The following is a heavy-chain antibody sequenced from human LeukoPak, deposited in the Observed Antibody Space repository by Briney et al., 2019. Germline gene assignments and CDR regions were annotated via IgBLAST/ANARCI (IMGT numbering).Heavy chain of an antibody. Sequence: KPSETLSRTCTVSGGSISSYYWSWIRQPPGKGLEWIGYIHDSGSTNYNPSLKSRVTISVDTSKNQFSLKLSSVTAADTAVYYCARGGSGYDSFYYYGMDVWGQGTTVTVSS. V-gene: IGHV4-59*01. CDR3: ARGGSGYDSFYYYGMDV. D-gene: IGHD5-12*01. J-gene: IGHJ6*02. CDR1: GGSISSYY. CDR2: IHDSGST.